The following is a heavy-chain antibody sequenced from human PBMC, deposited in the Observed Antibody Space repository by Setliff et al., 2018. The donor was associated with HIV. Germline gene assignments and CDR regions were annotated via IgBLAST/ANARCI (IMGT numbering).Heavy chain of an antibody. J-gene: IGHJ3*02. CDR2: IYHSGST. CDR1: GYSISSGYY. V-gene: IGHV4-38-2*01. Sequence: SQTLSLTCAVSGYSISSGYYWGWIRQPPGKGLEWIGSIYHSGSTYYNPSLKSRVTISVDTSKNQLSLKLSSVTAADTAVYYCARHRRYCSGGSCSDAFDIWGQGTMVTVSS. D-gene: IGHD2-15*01. CDR3: ARHRRYCSGGSCSDAFDI.